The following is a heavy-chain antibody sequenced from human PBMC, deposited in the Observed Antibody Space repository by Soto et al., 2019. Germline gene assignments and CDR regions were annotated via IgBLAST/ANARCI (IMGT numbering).Heavy chain of an antibody. CDR3: ATGVTMVRGAEGFDP. Sequence: QVQLQESGPGLVKPSQTLSLTCTVSGGSISSGGYYWSWIRQHPGKGLEWIGYIYYSGNTYYNPSLNIRVTMSLDTSKSQFSLKLTSVTAADTAVYYCATGVTMVRGAEGFDPWGLGTLVTVSS. CDR2: IYYSGNT. CDR1: GGSISSGGYY. J-gene: IGHJ5*02. D-gene: IGHD3-10*01. V-gene: IGHV4-31*03.